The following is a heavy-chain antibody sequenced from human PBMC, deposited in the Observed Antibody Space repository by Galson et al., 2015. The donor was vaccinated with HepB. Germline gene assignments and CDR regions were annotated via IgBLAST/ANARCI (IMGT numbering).Heavy chain of an antibody. D-gene: IGHD6-6*01. CDR1: GGTFSSYA. CDR2: IIPIFGTA. Sequence: SVKVSCKASGGTFSSYAISWVRQAPGQGLEWMGGIIPIFGTANYAQKFQGRVTITADESTSTAYMELSSLRSEDTAVYYCAIEYSSSHYYYYMDVWGKGTTVTVSS. CDR3: AIEYSSSHYYYYMDV. V-gene: IGHV1-69*13. J-gene: IGHJ6*03.